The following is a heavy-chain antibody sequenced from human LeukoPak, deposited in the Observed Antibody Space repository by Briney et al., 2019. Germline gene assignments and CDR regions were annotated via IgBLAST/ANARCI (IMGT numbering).Heavy chain of an antibody. CDR2: IIPSDGST. V-gene: IGHV1-46*01. D-gene: IGHD3-10*01. CDR1: GDCCTGFL. Sequence: GASVKVSCKASGDCCTGFLLHWIRHAPGQGLEWMGIIIPSDGSTSYAQKFQGRVTMTRDTSTSTVYMELSSLGSEDTGVYYCARRKVVTMVRGVIITYFHYWGQGTLVTVSS. J-gene: IGHJ4*02. CDR3: ARRKVVTMVRGVIITYFHY.